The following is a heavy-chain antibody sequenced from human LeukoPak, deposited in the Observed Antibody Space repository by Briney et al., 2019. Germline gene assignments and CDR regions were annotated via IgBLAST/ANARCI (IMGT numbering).Heavy chain of an antibody. J-gene: IGHJ4*02. D-gene: IGHD3-22*01. CDR2: VRFDGSNK. Sequence: GGSLGLSCEASGFTFSSFAMHWVRQAPGKGLEWVAFVRFDGSNKYYADSVKGRFTISRDNSKNTLYLQMNSLRAEDTAVYYCAKDRLYYYDTSGPLDYWGQGSLVTVSS. CDR3: AKDRLYYYDTSGPLDY. V-gene: IGHV3-30*02. CDR1: GFTFSSFA.